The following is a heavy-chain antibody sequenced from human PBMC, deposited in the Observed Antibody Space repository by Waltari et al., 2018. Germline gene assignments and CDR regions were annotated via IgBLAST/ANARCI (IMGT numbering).Heavy chain of an antibody. J-gene: IGHJ5*02. CDR3: ARDIGAAAAFRWFDP. CDR2: IYHSGST. V-gene: IGHV4-38-2*02. D-gene: IGHD6-13*01. Sequence: QVQLQESGPGLVKPSETLSLTCTVSGYSISSGYYWGWIRQPPGKGLEWIGSIYHSGSTYYNPSLKSRVTISVDTSKNQFSLKLSSVTAADTAVYYCARDIGAAAAFRWFDPWGQGTLVTVSS. CDR1: GYSISSGYY.